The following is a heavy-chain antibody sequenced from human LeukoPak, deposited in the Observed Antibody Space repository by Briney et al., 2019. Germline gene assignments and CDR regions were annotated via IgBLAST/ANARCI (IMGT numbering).Heavy chain of an antibody. Sequence: PGGSLRLPCAASGFTFSNYAMRWVRQAPGKGLEWVSGISGSGGSTYYADSVKGRFTISRDNSKNTLYLQMNSLRAEDTAVYYCAKGFGQWLSIDYWGQGTLVTVSS. J-gene: IGHJ4*02. CDR2: ISGSGGST. V-gene: IGHV3-23*01. CDR1: GFTFSNYA. CDR3: AKGFGQWLSIDY. D-gene: IGHD6-19*01.